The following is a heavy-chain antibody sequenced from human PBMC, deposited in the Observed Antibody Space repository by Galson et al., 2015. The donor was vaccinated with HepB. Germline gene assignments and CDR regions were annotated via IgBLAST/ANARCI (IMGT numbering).Heavy chain of an antibody. V-gene: IGHV1-18*01. D-gene: IGHD5-24*01. J-gene: IGHJ6*02. CDR1: GYSFNTSG. CDR3: ARREMATHYYYYGMDV. Sequence: SVKVSCKASGYSFNTSGISWVRQAPGQRLEWMGWISANNGDTKYAQNVQGRLTMTTDTSTTTAYMGLRSLRSDDTAVYYCARREMATHYYYYGMDVWGQGTTVTVSS. CDR2: ISANNGDT.